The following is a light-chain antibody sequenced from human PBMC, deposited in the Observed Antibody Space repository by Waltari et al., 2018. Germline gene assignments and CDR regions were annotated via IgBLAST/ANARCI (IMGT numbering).Light chain of an antibody. Sequence: DIVMTQSPLSLPVTHGEPASISCRSSQSLLLSNGYNYLDCYLQKPGQSPQLLIYLGSNRASGVPDRFSGSGSGTDFTLKISRVEAEDVGVYYCMQALQTPLTFGPGTKVDIK. V-gene: IGKV2-28*01. CDR2: LGS. CDR1: QSLLLSNGYNY. J-gene: IGKJ3*01. CDR3: MQALQTPLT.